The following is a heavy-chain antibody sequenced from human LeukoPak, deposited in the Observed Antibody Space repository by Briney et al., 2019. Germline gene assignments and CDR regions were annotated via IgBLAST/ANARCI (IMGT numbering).Heavy chain of an antibody. Sequence: SETLSLTCTVSVGSVSGYYWSWIRQPPGKGLEWTGYIYYSGRTSFNPSLKSRVTISVDTSKNQFSLKLSSVTAADTAVYYCARTTEGYCSSTRCYGFDYYYYMDVWGKGTTVTISS. CDR1: VGSVSGYY. CDR2: IYYSGRT. J-gene: IGHJ6*03. V-gene: IGHV4-59*02. D-gene: IGHD2-2*01. CDR3: ARTTEGYCSSTRCYGFDYYYYMDV.